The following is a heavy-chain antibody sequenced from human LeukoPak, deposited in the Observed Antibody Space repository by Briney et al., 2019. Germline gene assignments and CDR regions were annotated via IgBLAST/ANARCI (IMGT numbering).Heavy chain of an antibody. V-gene: IGHV4-39*01. J-gene: IGHJ4*02. CDR3: ARHRPAYHGSGWSDFDY. CDR1: GGSISTTTYY. D-gene: IGHD6-19*01. CDR2: IYYSGST. Sequence: SETLSLTCTVSGGSISTTTYYWAWIRQPPGKGLEWIGNIYYSGSTYYNPSLKSRVTISVDTSKNQFSLNLTSVTAADTAVYYCARHRPAYHGSGWSDFDYWGQGTLVTVSS.